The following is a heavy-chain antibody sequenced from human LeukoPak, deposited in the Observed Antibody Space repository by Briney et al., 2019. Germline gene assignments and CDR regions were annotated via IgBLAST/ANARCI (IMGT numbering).Heavy chain of an antibody. CDR1: GGSISSYY. D-gene: IGHD2-2*02. CDR2: IYYSGST. CDR3: ARERRVYCSSTSCYRIFDY. J-gene: IGHJ4*02. Sequence: SETLSLTCTVSGGSISSYYWSWIRQPPGKGLEWIGYIYYSGSTNYNPSLKSRVTISVDTSKNQFSLKLSSVTAADTAVYYCARERRVYCSSTSCYRIFDYWGQGTLVTVSS. V-gene: IGHV4-59*01.